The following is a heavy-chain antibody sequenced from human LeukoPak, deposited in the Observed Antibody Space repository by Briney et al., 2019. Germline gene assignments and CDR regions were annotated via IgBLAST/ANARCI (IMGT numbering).Heavy chain of an antibody. Sequence: GGSLRLSCAASGFTFNSYAMSWVRQAPGKGLEWVSSISSSSSYIYYADSVKGRFTISRDNAKNSLYLQMNSLRAEDTAVYYCARGGCSSTTCYLFDYWGQGTLVTVSS. CDR1: GFTFNSYA. D-gene: IGHD2-2*01. CDR2: ISSSSSYI. CDR3: ARGGCSSTTCYLFDY. V-gene: IGHV3-21*01. J-gene: IGHJ4*02.